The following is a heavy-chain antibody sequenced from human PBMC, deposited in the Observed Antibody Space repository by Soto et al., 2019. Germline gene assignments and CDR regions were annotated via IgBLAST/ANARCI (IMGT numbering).Heavy chain of an antibody. CDR3: ARGIVVVTATQGGYYYYGMDV. J-gene: IGHJ6*02. V-gene: IGHV1-2*02. CDR2: INPNSGGT. CDR1: GYTFTGYY. D-gene: IGHD2-21*02. Sequence: RASVKVSCKASGYTFTGYYMHWVRQAPGQGLEWMGWINPNSGGTNYAQKFQGRVTMTRDTSISTAYMELSRLRSDDTAVYYCARGIVVVTATQGGYYYYGMDVWGQGTTVTVSS.